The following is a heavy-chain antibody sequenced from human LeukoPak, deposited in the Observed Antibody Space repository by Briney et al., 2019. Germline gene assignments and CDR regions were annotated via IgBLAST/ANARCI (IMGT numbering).Heavy chain of an antibody. CDR2: IYYSGST. V-gene: IGHV4-39*07. CDR1: GGSISSSSYY. Sequence: SETLSLTCTVSGGSISSSSYYWGWIRQPPGKGLEWIGSIYYSGSTYYNPSLKSRVTISVDTSKNQFSLKLSSVTAADTAVYYCARDLTLYDYVWGSYRATEYYFDYWGQGTLVTVSS. J-gene: IGHJ4*02. CDR3: ARDLTLYDYVWGSYRATEYYFDY. D-gene: IGHD3-16*02.